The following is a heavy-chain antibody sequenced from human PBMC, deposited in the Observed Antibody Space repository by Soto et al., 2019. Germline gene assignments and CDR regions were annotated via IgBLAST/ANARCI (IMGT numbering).Heavy chain of an antibody. CDR2: IYYSGST. D-gene: IGHD6-6*01. V-gene: IGHV4-30-4*01. Sequence: SETLSLTCTVSGGSISGGDYYWSWIRQPPGKGLEWIGYIYYSGSTYYNPSLKSRVTISVDTSKNQFSLKLSSVTAADTAVYYCARDDSSSADLYCYYGMDVWGDGTTVTVSS. J-gene: IGHJ6*02. CDR3: ARDDSSSADLYCYYGMDV. CDR1: GGSISGGDYY.